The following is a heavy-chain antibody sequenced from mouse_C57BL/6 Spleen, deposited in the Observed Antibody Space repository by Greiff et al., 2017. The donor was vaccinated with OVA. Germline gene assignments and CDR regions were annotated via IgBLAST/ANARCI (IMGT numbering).Heavy chain of an antibody. CDR3: ARETGDNDGYYGY. V-gene: IGHV1-76*01. J-gene: IGHJ2*01. CDR1: GYTFTDYY. Sequence: VQLQQSGAELVRPGASVKLSCKASGYTFTDYYINWVKQRPGQGLEWIARIYPGSGNTYYNEKFKGKATLTAEKSSSTAYMQLSSLTSEDSAVYFCARETGDNDGYYGYWGQGTTLTVSS. D-gene: IGHD2-3*01. CDR2: IYPGSGNT.